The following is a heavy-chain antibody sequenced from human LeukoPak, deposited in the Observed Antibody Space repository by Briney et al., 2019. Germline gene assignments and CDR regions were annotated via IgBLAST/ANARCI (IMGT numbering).Heavy chain of an antibody. V-gene: IGHV3-53*01. J-gene: IGHJ4*02. D-gene: IGHD3-10*01. CDR3: ASYGSGSYSGY. CDR1: GFTFSSYA. CDR2: IYSGGST. Sequence: GRSLRLSCAASGFTFSSYAMHWVRQAPGKGLEWVSVIYSGGSTYYADSVKGRFTISRDNSKNTLYLQMNSLRAEDTAVYYCASYGSGSYSGYWGQGTLVTVSS.